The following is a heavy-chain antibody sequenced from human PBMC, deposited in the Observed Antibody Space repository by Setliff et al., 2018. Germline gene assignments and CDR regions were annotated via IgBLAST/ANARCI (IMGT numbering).Heavy chain of an antibody. V-gene: IGHV4-61*09. J-gene: IGHJ6*03. Sequence: LSLTCTVSGGSIRSGSYYWSWIRQPAGKGLEWIGHIYSSGSTNYNPSLKSRVTISVDRSKNQFSLKLSSVIAADTAVYYCARDLYSSSSGGFYYYYYYMDVWGKGTTVTVSS. CDR2: IYSSGST. CDR3: ARDLYSSSSGGFYYYYYYMDV. D-gene: IGHD6-6*01. CDR1: GGSIRSGSYY.